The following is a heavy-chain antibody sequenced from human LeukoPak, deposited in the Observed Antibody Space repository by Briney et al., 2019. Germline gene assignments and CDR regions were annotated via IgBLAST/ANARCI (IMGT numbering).Heavy chain of an antibody. D-gene: IGHD3-10*01. V-gene: IGHV3-74*01. CDR2: INSDGSTT. CDR1: GFTFSNYW. CDR3: TRGGVDY. J-gene: IGHJ4*02. Sequence: GGSLRLSCAASGFTFSNYWMHWVRQAPGKGLVWVSRINSDGSTTTYADSVKGRFTISRDDAKNTLYLQMNSLRAEDTAVHFCTRGGVDYWGQGTLVTVSS.